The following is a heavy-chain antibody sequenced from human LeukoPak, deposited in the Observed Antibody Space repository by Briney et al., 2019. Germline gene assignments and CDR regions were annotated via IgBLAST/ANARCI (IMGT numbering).Heavy chain of an antibody. D-gene: IGHD3-10*01. Sequence: SETLSLTCTVSGGSISSYYWSWIRQPPGKGLQWIGYIYYSGSTNYNPSLKSRVTISVDTSKNQFSLKLSSVTAADTAVYYCARLGMVRGVILGDYYMDVWGKGTTVTVSS. CDR2: IYYSGST. V-gene: IGHV4-59*01. CDR1: GGSISSYY. J-gene: IGHJ6*03. CDR3: ARLGMVRGVILGDYYMDV.